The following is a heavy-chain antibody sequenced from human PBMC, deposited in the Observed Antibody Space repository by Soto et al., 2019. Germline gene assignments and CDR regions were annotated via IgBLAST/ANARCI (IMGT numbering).Heavy chain of an antibody. CDR3: ARVSGPYCSGGSCYWIFDY. CDR2: ISYDGSNK. J-gene: IGHJ4*02. Sequence: QVQLVESGGGVVQPGRSLRLSCAASGFTFSSYAMHWVRQAPGKGLEWVAVISYDGSNKYYADSVKGRFTISRDNSKNTLYLQMNSLRAEDTAVYYCARVSGPYCSGGSCYWIFDYWGQGTLVTVSS. D-gene: IGHD2-15*01. V-gene: IGHV3-30-3*01. CDR1: GFTFSSYA.